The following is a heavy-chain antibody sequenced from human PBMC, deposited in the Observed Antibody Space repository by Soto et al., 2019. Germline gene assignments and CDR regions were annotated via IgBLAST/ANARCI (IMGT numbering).Heavy chain of an antibody. D-gene: IGHD2-15*01. Sequence: GGSLRLSCTASGFSFSSYTMNWVRQAPGKGLLWVASITNRGTHTYSADSVKGRFTISRDNDKNSLYLQMNNLRAEDTATYYCARAHEVAWFDSWGLGTRVTDSS. CDR3: ARAHEVAWFDS. CDR1: GFSFSSYT. V-gene: IGHV3-21*06. J-gene: IGHJ5*01. CDR2: ITNRGTHT.